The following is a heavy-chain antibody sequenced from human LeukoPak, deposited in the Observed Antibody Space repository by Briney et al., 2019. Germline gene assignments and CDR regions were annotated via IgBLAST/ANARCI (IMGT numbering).Heavy chain of an antibody. CDR3: ARARYYDSSGYYDYYYGMDV. CDR1: GFTFSSYV. CDR2: ISSDENNK. D-gene: IGHD3-22*01. V-gene: IGHV3-30*03. Sequence: PGGSLRLSCAASGFTFSSYVMHWVRQAPGTGLEWVALISSDENNKYHADSVRGRFTISRDNSKNTLYLQMNSLRAEDTAVYYCARARYYDSSGYYDYYYGMDVWGQGTTVTVAS. J-gene: IGHJ6*02.